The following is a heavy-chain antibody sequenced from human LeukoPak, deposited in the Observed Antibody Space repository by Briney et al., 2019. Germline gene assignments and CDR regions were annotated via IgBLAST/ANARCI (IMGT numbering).Heavy chain of an antibody. J-gene: IGHJ4*02. D-gene: IGHD2-21*01. CDR3: ARERMGIAMTGYCFDS. CDR2: ISAYNGNT. V-gene: IGHV1-18*01. Sequence: ASVKVSCKASGYSFTNNGISWVRRAPGQGLEWMGWISAYNGNTNSTQKFQGRVTMTTDTSTSTAYMELRGLRSDDTAVYYCARERMGIAMTGYCFDSWGQGTLATVSS. CDR1: GYSFTNNG.